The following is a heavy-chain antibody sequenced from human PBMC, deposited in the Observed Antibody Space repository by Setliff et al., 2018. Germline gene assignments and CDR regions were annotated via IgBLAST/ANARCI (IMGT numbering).Heavy chain of an antibody. D-gene: IGHD7-27*01. Sequence: PGESLRLSCAASGFTFSRYWMYWVRQVPGKGLVWVSRINPDGSITNYAYSVRGRFTISRDNAKNTLYLQMNSLRAEDTAVYFCASIDWGVGFFHTDVWGKGTSVTVSS. CDR2: INPDGSIT. V-gene: IGHV3-74*01. J-gene: IGHJ6*03. CDR1: GFTFSRYW. CDR3: ASIDWGVGFFHTDV.